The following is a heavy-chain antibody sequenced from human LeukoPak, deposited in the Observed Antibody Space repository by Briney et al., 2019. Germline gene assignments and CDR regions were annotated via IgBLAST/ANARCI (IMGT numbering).Heavy chain of an antibody. Sequence: SETLSLTCAVYGGSFSGYYWSWIRQPPGKGLGWIGEINHSGSTNYNPSLKSRVTISVDTSKNQFSLKLSSVTAADTAVYYCVRIPPADWYFDLWGRGTLVTVSS. CDR1: GGSFSGYY. CDR3: VRIPPADWYFDL. V-gene: IGHV4-34*01. D-gene: IGHD2-15*01. CDR2: INHSGST. J-gene: IGHJ2*01.